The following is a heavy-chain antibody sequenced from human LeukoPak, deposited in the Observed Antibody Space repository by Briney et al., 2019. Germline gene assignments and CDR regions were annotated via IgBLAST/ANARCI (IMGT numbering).Heavy chain of an antibody. V-gene: IGHV3-23*01. J-gene: IGHJ4*02. D-gene: IGHD2-15*01. CDR3: AKGEGYCGGGTCYRYFDS. CDR2: ISTDSTYT. Sequence: GGSLRLSCAASGFTFSSYPMSWVRQAPGKGLEWVSIISTDSTYTFYAHSVKGRFTISRDDSKDTLYLQMSSLRVEDTAVYFCAKGEGYCGGGTCYRYFDSWGRGTLVTVSS. CDR1: GFTFSSYP.